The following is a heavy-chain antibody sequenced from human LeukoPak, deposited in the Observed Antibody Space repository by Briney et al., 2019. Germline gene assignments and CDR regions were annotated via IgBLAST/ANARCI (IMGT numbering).Heavy chain of an antibody. J-gene: IGHJ2*01. CDR2: IYYSGSA. Sequence: SETLSLTCFVSGGSISSNSYYWGWIRQPPGKGLEWIGSIYYSGSAYYNPSLKSRVTISVDTSKNQFSLRLSSVTAADTAVYYCARDSSGAFDLWGRGTLVTVSS. D-gene: IGHD2-8*02. CDR1: GGSISSNSYY. CDR3: ARDSSGAFDL. V-gene: IGHV4-39*02.